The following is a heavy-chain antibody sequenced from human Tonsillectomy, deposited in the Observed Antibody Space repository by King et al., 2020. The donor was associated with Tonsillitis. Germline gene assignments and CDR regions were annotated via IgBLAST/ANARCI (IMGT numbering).Heavy chain of an antibody. CDR1: GFTFSTSW. CDR2: IDQGGSEQ. Sequence: VQLVESGGGLVQPGGSLRLSCTASGFTFSTSWMSWVRQAPGKGLEWVANIDQGGSEQNYVDSVKGRFTISRDNARNSLYLQMNSLRGEDTALYYCVKGGGSVWPFDYWGQGTLVPVSS. J-gene: IGHJ4*02. CDR3: VKGGGSVWPFDY. D-gene: IGHD6-19*01. V-gene: IGHV3-7*01.